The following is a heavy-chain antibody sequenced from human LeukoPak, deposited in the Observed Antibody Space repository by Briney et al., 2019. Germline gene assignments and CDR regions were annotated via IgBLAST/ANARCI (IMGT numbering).Heavy chain of an antibody. CDR1: GFTFSNYA. CDR2: ISYDGSNK. V-gene: IGHV3-30-3*01. D-gene: IGHD1-26*01. Sequence: GGSLRLSCAASGFTFSNYAMHWVRQAPGKGLEWVALISYDGSNKYYADPVKGRFTISRDNSKNTLYLQMNSLRAEDTAVYYCARERMERASDYWGQGTLVTVSS. CDR3: ARERMERASDY. J-gene: IGHJ4*02.